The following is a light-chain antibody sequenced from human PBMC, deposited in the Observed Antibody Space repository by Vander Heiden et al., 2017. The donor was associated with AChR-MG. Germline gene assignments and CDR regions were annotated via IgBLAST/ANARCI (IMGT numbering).Light chain of an antibody. CDR3: SSYTPTSTLV. CDR2: DVS. Sequence: QSALTRPASLSRPPGQSITISCTGSSNDVGTYNYVSWYQQHPGKAPKLMIYDVSNRPSGVSNRFSGSKSGNTASLTISGLQAEDVADYFCSSYTPTSTLVFGGGTKLTVL. CDR1: SNDVGTYNY. J-gene: IGLJ3*02. V-gene: IGLV2-14*03.